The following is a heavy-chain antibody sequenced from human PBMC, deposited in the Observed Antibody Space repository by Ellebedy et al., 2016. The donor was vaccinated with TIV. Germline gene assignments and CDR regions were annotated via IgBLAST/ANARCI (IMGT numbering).Heavy chain of an antibody. D-gene: IGHD5-24*01. CDR1: GFTFSSYA. CDR3: ARSRDGYNFIGDY. CDR2: ISGNGGHT. V-gene: IGHV3-23*01. J-gene: IGHJ4*02. Sequence: GESLKISCAASGFTFSSYAMSWVRQAPGKGLEWVSAISGNGGHTHYADSVKGRFTISRDNAKNTLYLQMNSLRAEDTAVYYCARSRDGYNFIGDYWGQGTLVTVSS.